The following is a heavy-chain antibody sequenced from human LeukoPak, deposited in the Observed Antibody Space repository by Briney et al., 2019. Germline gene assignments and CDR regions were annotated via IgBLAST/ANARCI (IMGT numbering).Heavy chain of an antibody. CDR3: ARDGSYSSGYYYYFDY. J-gene: IGHJ4*02. V-gene: IGHV3-7*01. CDR1: GFTFSSYW. D-gene: IGHD3-22*01. CDR2: IKQDGSEK. Sequence: GGSLRLSCAASGFTFSSYWMSWVRQAPGKGLEWVANIKQDGSEKYYVDSVKGRFTISRDNAKNSLYLQMNSLRAEDTAVYYCARDGSYSSGYYYYFDYWGQGTLVTVSS.